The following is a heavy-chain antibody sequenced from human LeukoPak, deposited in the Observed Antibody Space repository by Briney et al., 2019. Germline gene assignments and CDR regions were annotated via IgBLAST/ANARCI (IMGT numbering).Heavy chain of an antibody. CDR1: GGSFSGYY. CDR3: ASKRYSSGWYKLNYFDY. V-gene: IGHV4-34*01. CDR2: INHSGST. J-gene: IGHJ4*02. Sequence: SETLSLTCAVYGGSFSGYYWSWIRQPPGKGLEWIGEINHSGSTNYNPSLKSRVTISVDTSKNQFSLKLSSVTAADTAVYYWASKRYSSGWYKLNYFDYWGQGTLVTVSS. D-gene: IGHD6-19*01.